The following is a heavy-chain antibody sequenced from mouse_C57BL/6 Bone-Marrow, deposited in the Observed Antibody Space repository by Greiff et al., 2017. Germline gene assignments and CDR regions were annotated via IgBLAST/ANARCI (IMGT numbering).Heavy chain of an antibody. CDR1: GYSFTGYY. V-gene: IGHV1-42*01. CDR3: ARYARQDGYYYFDY. CDR2: INPSTGGT. J-gene: IGHJ2*01. Sequence: VQLQQSGPELVKPGASVKISCKASGYSFTGYYMNWVKQSPEKSLEWIGEINPSTGGTTYNQKFKAKATLTVDKSSSTAYMQLKSLTSEDSAVYCGARYARQDGYYYFDYWGQGTTLTVSS. D-gene: IGHD2-3*01.